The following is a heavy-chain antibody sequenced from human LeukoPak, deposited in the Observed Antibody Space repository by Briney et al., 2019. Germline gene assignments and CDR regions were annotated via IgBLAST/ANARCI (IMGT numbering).Heavy chain of an antibody. D-gene: IGHD6-19*01. J-gene: IGHJ4*02. Sequence: GASVKVSCKASGGTFSSYAISWVRQAPGQGLEWMGGIIPIFGTANYAQKFQGRVTITADESTSTAYMELSSLRSEDTAVYYCARVGIAVAGTRNFPFDYWGQGTLVAVSS. CDR1: GGTFSSYA. CDR2: IIPIFGTA. CDR3: ARVGIAVAGTRNFPFDY. V-gene: IGHV1-69*13.